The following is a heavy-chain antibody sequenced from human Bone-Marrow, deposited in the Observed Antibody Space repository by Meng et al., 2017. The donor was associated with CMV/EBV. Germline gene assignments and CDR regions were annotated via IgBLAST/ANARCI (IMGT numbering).Heavy chain of an antibody. CDR3: AKDYSSYDYYYGMDV. CDR2: INHSGST. D-gene: IGHD4-11*01. J-gene: IGHJ6*02. V-gene: IGHV4-34*01. Sequence: GSLRLSCAVYGGSFSGYYWSWIRQPPGKGLEWIGEINHSGSTNYNPSLKSRVTISVDTSKNQFSLKLSSVTAADTAVYYCAKDYSSYDYYYGMDVWGQGTTVTVSS. CDR1: GGSFSGYY.